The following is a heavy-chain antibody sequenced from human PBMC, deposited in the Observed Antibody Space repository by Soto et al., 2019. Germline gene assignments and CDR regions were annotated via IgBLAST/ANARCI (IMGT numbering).Heavy chain of an antibody. CDR1: GGSISSSSYY. J-gene: IGHJ4*02. Sequence: PSETLSLTCTVSGGSISSSSYYWGWIRQPPGKGLEWIGSIYYSGSTYYNPSLKSRVTISVDTSKNQFSLKLSSVTAADTAVYYCARICSGGSCPNWGQGTLVTVSS. CDR3: ARICSGGSCPN. V-gene: IGHV4-39*07. CDR2: IYYSGST. D-gene: IGHD2-15*01.